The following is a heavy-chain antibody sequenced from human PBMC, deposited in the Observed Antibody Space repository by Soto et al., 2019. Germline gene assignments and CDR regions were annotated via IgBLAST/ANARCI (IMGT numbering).Heavy chain of an antibody. CDR1: GYSFTSYW. V-gene: IGHV5-51*01. Sequence: PGESLKISCKGSGYSFTSYWVAWVRQMPGKGLEWMGIIYPGDSDTRYSPSFQGQVTISADKSISTAYLQWSSLEASDTAMYYCARRALATEESDYWGQGTQVTVSS. J-gene: IGHJ4*02. D-gene: IGHD3-3*02. CDR3: ARRALATEESDY. CDR2: IYPGDSDT.